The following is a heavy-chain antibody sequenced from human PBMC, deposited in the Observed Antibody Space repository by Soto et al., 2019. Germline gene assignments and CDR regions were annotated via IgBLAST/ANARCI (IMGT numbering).Heavy chain of an antibody. Sequence: SETLSLTCTASGGSISSYYWSWIRQPAGEGLEWIGRIYSSGSTSYNPSLKSRVTMSVDTSKNQFSLNLISVTAADTAVYYCARSGGSFNLDYWGLGTLVTVSS. CDR3: ARSGGSFNLDY. V-gene: IGHV4-4*07. J-gene: IGHJ4*02. CDR1: GGSISSYY. CDR2: IYSSGST. D-gene: IGHD1-26*01.